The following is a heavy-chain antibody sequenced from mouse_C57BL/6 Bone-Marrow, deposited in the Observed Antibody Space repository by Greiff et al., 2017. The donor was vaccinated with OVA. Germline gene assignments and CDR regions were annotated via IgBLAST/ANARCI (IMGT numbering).Heavy chain of an antibody. Sequence: VQLQQSGAELVRPGASVKLSCKASGYTFTDYYINWVKQRPGQGLEWIARIYPGSGNTYYNEKFKGKATLTAEKSSSTAYMQLSSLTSEDSAVYFCARGGAAQATSWFAYWGQGTLVTVSA. J-gene: IGHJ3*01. CDR3: ARGGAAQATSWFAY. V-gene: IGHV1-76*01. CDR2: IYPGSGNT. D-gene: IGHD3-2*02. CDR1: GYTFTDYY.